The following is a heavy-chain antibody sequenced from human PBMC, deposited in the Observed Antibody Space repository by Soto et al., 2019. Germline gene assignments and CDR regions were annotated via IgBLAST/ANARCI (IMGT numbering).Heavy chain of an antibody. CDR2: ISGSGGST. J-gene: IGHJ6*02. CDR3: AKAGNYDFWSGHSYGIDV. CDR1: GFTFSSYA. Sequence: PGGSLRLSCAASGFTFSSYAMTWVRQAPGKGLEWVSGISGSGGSTYYAESVKGRFTIFRVNSRNTLYLQMDGLRAEDTAEYYCAKAGNYDFWSGHSYGIDVWGQGTTVTVSS. D-gene: IGHD3-3*01. V-gene: IGHV3-23*01.